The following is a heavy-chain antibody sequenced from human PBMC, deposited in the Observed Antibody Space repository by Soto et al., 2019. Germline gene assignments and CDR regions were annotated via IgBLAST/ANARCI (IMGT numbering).Heavy chain of an antibody. V-gene: IGHV4-39*01. J-gene: IGHJ6*02. CDR1: SAPVSSTTYT. D-gene: IGHD2-2*01. CDR2: VYCGGRS. Sequence: SETLSLTCTVSSAPVSSTTYTWGWIRKPPGKGLEWVASVYCGGRSYYNPTLNSRVTISVDTSKNQFSLKMTSVTAADTAVYYCARQPGHCGSTTCFGYYSVDVWGQGTTVTVSS. CDR3: ARQPGHCGSTTCFGYYSVDV.